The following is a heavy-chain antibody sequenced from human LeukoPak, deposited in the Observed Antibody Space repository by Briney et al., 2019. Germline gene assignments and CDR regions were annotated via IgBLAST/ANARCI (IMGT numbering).Heavy chain of an antibody. CDR1: GGSISSYY. Sequence: SETLSLTCTVSGGSISSYYWSWIRQPPGKGLEWIGYIYYSGSTNYNPSLKSRVTISVDTSKNQFSLKLSSVTAADTAVYYCASGNYYDSSGAFDYWGQGTLVTVSS. J-gene: IGHJ4*02. D-gene: IGHD3-22*01. V-gene: IGHV4-59*12. CDR2: IYYSGST. CDR3: ASGNYYDSSGAFDY.